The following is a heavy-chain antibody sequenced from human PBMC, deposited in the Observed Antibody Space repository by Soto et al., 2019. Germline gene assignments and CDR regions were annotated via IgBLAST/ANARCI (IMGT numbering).Heavy chain of an antibody. J-gene: IGHJ6*02. CDR3: TTDSGSLAFYYFYGIDV. CDR1: GFTFSNAW. V-gene: IGHV3-15*01. Sequence: EVQLVESGGGLVKPGGSLRLSCTVSGFTFSNAWMTWVRQAPGKGLEWVGRIKSKTDDGTTDYAEPVKGRFTISRDDSRNTLYLQMNSLKTEDTAVYYCTTDSGSLAFYYFYGIDVWGQGTTVTVSS. D-gene: IGHD2-15*01. CDR2: IKSKTDDGTT.